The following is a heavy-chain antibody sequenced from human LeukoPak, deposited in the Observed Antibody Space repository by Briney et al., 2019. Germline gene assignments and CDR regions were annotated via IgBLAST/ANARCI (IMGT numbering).Heavy chain of an antibody. Sequence: PSETLSLTCTVSGGSITTYYWSWIRQPAGKGLEWIGRIYTRGSTNYNPSLKSRVTMSVDTSKNQCSLKLSSVTAADTAVYYCAGEGQYYDSTGYYYGGEDYWGQGTLVTVSS. CDR1: GGSITTYY. J-gene: IGHJ4*02. V-gene: IGHV4-4*07. CDR2: IYTRGST. CDR3: AGEGQYYDSTGYYYGGEDY. D-gene: IGHD3-22*01.